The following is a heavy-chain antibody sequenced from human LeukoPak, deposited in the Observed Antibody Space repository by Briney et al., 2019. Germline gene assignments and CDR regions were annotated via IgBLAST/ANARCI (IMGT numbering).Heavy chain of an antibody. CDR2: ISGSGGST. CDR3: AKAWYYYYGMDV. Sequence: GGSLRLSCAASGFTVSSNYMSWVRQAPGKGLEWVSAISGSGGSTYYADSVKGRFTISRDNSKNTLYLQMNSLRAEDTAVYYCAKAWYYYYGMDVWGQGTTVTVSS. V-gene: IGHV3-23*01. J-gene: IGHJ6*02. CDR1: GFTVSSNY.